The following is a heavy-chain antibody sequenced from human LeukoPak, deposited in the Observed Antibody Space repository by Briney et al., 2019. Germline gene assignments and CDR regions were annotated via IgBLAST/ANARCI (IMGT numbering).Heavy chain of an antibody. Sequence: SQTLSVTCVISGDSVSSNSAAWNWIRQSPSRGLEWLGRTYFRSKWYSDYTMSVKGRITINGDTSKNQFSLQLNSVTPEDTAVYFCARSILATGNNFDYWGQGTRFTVSS. V-gene: IGHV6-1*01. CDR2: TYFRSKWYS. CDR1: GDSVSSNSAA. CDR3: ARSILATGNNFDY. D-gene: IGHD6-13*01. J-gene: IGHJ4*02.